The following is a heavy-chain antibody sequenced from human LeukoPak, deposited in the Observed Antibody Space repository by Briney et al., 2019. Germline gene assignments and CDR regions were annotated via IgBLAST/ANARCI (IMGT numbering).Heavy chain of an antibody. CDR2: INHSGST. J-gene: IGHJ4*02. CDR3: ARGPRGGGSPSTPSKRFDY. CDR1: GGSFSGYY. V-gene: IGHV4-34*01. Sequence: PAETLSLTCAVYGGSFSGYYWSWIRQPPGKGLEWIGEINHSGSTNYNPSLKSRVTISVDTSKNQFSLKLSSVTAPDTAVYYCARGPRGGGSPSTPSKRFDYWGQGTLVTVSS. D-gene: IGHD2-2*01.